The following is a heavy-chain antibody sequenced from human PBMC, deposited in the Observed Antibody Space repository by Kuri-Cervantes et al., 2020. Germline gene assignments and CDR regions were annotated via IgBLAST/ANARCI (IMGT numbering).Heavy chain of an antibody. V-gene: IGHV4-34*01. Sequence: SETLSPTCAVYGGSFSDYYWSWIRQPPGKGLEWIGEINQSGSTNYNPSLKRRVTISVDTSKNQFSLKLSSVTAADTAVYYCARGPYSYYYDSSGYEGWFDPWGQGTLVTVSS. CDR1: GGSFSDYY. D-gene: IGHD3-22*01. J-gene: IGHJ5*02. CDR3: ARGPYSYYYDSSGYEGWFDP. CDR2: INQSGST.